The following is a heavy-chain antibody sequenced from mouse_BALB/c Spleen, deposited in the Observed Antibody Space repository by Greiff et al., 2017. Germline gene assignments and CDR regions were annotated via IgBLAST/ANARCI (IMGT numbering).Heavy chain of an antibody. CDR3: TRLTGYGYYAMDY. V-gene: IGHV1-5*01. CDR2: IYPGNSDT. J-gene: IGHJ4*01. CDR1: GYTFTSYW. Sequence: DVQLQESGTVLARPGASVKMSCKASGYTFTSYWMHWVKQRPGQGLEWIGAIYPGNSDTSYNQKFKGKAKLTAVTSTSTAYMELSSLTNEDSAVYYCTRLTGYGYYAMDYWGQGTSVTVSS. D-gene: IGHD4-1*01.